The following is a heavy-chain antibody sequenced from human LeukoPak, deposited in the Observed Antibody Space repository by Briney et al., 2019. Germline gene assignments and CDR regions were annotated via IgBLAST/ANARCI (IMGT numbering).Heavy chain of an antibody. CDR2: INHSGST. CDR3: ARGKNYDFWSGYYGLDY. J-gene: IGHJ4*02. Sequence: KASETLSLTCAVYGGSFSGYYWSRIRQPPGKGLEWIGEINHSGSTNYNPSLKSRVTISVDTSKNQFSLKLSSVTAADTAVYYCARGKNYDFWSGYYGLDYWGQGTLVTVSS. V-gene: IGHV4-34*01. CDR1: GGSFSGYY. D-gene: IGHD3-3*01.